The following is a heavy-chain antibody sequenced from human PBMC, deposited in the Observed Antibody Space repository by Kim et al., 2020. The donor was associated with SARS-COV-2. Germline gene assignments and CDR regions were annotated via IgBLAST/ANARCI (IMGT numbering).Heavy chain of an antibody. V-gene: IGHV1-69*13. CDR3: ARVSSWSLLWFGEADP. D-gene: IGHD3-10*01. CDR1: GGTFSSYA. J-gene: IGHJ5*02. Sequence: SVKVSCKASGGTFSSYAISWVRQAPGQGLEWMGGIIPIFGTANYAQKFQGRVTITADESTSTAYMELSSLRSEDTAVYYCARVSSWSLLWFGEADPWGQGTLVTVSS. CDR2: IIPIFGTA.